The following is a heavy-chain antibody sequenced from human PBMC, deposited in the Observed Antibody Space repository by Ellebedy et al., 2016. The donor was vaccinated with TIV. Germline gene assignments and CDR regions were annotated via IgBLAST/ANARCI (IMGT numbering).Heavy chain of an antibody. V-gene: IGHV3-64D*06. D-gene: IGHD3-22*01. Sequence: PGGSLRLSCSASGFTFSSYAMHWVRQAPGKGLEYVSAISSNGGSTYYADSVKGRFTISRDNSKNTLYLQMSSLRAEDTAVYYCARDHGHYYDSSGRDRGVDVWGQGTTVTVSS. J-gene: IGHJ6*02. CDR3: ARDHGHYYDSSGRDRGVDV. CDR1: GFTFSSYA. CDR2: ISSNGGST.